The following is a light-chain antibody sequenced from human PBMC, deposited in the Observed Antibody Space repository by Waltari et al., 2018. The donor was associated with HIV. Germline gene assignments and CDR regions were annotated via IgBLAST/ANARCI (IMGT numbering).Light chain of an antibody. J-gene: IGLJ2*01. V-gene: IGLV3-1*01. CDR1: KLGDKY. CDR3: QAWDSITGV. CDR2: QDT. Sequence: SYELTQPPSVSVSPGQTASITCSGDKLGDKYSCWYQQRPGQSPVLVIYQDTKRRSGIPERFSGSNYGNTATLTISGTQALAEADYYCQAWDSITGVFGGGTKLTVL.